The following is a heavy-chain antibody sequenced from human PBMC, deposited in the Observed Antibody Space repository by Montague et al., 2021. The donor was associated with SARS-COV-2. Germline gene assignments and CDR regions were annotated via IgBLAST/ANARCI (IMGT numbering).Heavy chain of an antibody. CDR3: VRAGGFHNRPPV. D-gene: IGHD4-23*01. CDR2: SYKGAST. CDR1: GDSIMTTDW. J-gene: IGHJ4*02. Sequence: SETLSLTCAVSGDSIMTTDWWSWGLQPREKGLEWVGESYKGASTNYNPSLKSRVTMSVDRSKNQVSLELYSVTAADTALYYCVRAGGFHNRPPVWGQGALVIVSS. V-gene: IGHV4-4*02.